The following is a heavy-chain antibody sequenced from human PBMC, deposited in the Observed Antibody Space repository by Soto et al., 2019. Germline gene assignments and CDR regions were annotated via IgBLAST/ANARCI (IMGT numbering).Heavy chain of an antibody. J-gene: IGHJ5*02. Sequence: GALRLSCAASGFTFSSYGMHWVRQAPGKGLVWVAVIKTDGSNKNYADSVKGRFTISRDNAKNMLYLQMNSLRPEDTAVYYCTREKFDPWGHGTLVTVSS. CDR2: IKTDGSNK. CDR1: GFTFSSYG. V-gene: IGHV3-33*05. CDR3: TREKFDP.